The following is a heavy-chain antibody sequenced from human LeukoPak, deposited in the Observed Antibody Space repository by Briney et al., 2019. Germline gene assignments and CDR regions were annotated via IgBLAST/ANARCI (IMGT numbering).Heavy chain of an antibody. D-gene: IGHD3-22*01. CDR3: AIKGDYYDSSGYFDY. J-gene: IGHJ4*02. CDR2: ISSSSSYI. CDR1: GFTFSSYS. Sequence: GGSLRLSCAASGFTFSSYSMNWVRQAPGKGLEWVSSISSSSSYIYYADSVKGRFTISRDNAKNSLYLQMNSLRAEDTAVYYCAIKGDYYDSSGYFDYWGQGTLVTVSS. V-gene: IGHV3-21*01.